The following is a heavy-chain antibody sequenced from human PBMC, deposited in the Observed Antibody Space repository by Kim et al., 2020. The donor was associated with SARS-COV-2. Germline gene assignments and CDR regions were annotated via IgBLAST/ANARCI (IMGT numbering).Heavy chain of an antibody. J-gene: IGHJ4*02. D-gene: IGHD1-26*01. V-gene: IGHV1-8*01. CDR3: ARGGSYLSHFDY. Sequence: GYAQKFQGRVTMTRNTSISTAYMELSSLRSEDTAVYYCARGGSYLSHFDYWGQGTLVTVSS.